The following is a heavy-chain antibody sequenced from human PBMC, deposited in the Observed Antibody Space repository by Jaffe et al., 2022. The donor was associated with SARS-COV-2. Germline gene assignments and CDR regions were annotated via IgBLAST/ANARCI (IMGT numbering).Heavy chain of an antibody. V-gene: IGHV3-64*01. Sequence: EVQLVESGGGLVQPGGSLRLSCAASGFTFSSYAMHWVRQAPGKGLEYVSAISSNGGSTYYANSVKGRFTISRDNSKNTLYLQMGSLRAEDMAVYYCARDDGYSYAHPGELDYWGQGTLVTVSS. CDR1: GFTFSSYA. CDR2: ISSNGGST. J-gene: IGHJ4*02. D-gene: IGHD5-18*01. CDR3: ARDDGYSYAHPGELDY.